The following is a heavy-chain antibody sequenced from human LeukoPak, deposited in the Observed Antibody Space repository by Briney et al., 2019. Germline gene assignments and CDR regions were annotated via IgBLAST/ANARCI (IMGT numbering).Heavy chain of an antibody. V-gene: IGHV4-34*01. CDR3: ARGLGIAAAFPPERYGMDV. CDR2: INHRGST. J-gene: IGHJ6*02. Sequence: SETLSLTCAVSGGSFSGYYWSWLRPPPGRGREGIGEINHRGSTYYNPSLKSRVTISVDTSKNQFSLKLSSVTAADTAVYYCARGLGIAAAFPPERYGMDVWGQGTTVTVSS. CDR1: GGSFSGYY. D-gene: IGHD6-13*01.